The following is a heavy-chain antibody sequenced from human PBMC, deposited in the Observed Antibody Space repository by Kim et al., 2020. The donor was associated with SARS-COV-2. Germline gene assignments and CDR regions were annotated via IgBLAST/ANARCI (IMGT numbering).Heavy chain of an antibody. CDR2: IYYSGST. Sequence: SETLSLTCTVSGGSISSSSYYWGWIRQPPGKGLEWIGSIYYSGSTYYNPSLKSRVTISVDTSKNQFSLKLSSVTAADTAVYYCARHGNLILDYWGQGTLVTVSS. V-gene: IGHV4-39*01. CDR3: ARHGNLILDY. CDR1: GGSISSSSYY. D-gene: IGHD1-1*01. J-gene: IGHJ4*02.